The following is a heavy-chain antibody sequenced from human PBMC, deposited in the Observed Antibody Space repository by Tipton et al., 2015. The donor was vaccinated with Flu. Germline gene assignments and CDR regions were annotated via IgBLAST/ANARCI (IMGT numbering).Heavy chain of an antibody. CDR3: ARVGAIFGEVTARRRGDLDN. J-gene: IGHJ4*02. CDR1: GYNFNSYA. D-gene: IGHD3-3*02. CDR2: ISAYNGDT. V-gene: IGHV1-18*01. Sequence: QLVQSGAEVKKPGASVKVSCKASGYNFNSYAISWMRQAPGQGLEWMGWISAYNGDTKFAQNIQGRVTMTTDTSTSTAYMELRGLRSDDTGMYYCARVGAIFGEVTARRRGDLDNWGQGTLVSVSS.